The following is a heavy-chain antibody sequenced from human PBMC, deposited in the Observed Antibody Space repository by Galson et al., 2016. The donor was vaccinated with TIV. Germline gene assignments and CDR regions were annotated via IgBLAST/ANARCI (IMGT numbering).Heavy chain of an antibody. V-gene: IGHV3-30*04. Sequence: SLRLSCAASGFTFSSYALHWVRQAPGKALEWVGGISNDGSDKYYADSVKGRFTISRDKSKNTLSLQMASLRTEDTAVYYCARDPTGGSYHFDYWGQGALVIVS. D-gene: IGHD7-27*01. CDR1: GFTFSSYA. CDR2: ISNDGSDK. CDR3: ARDPTGGSYHFDY. J-gene: IGHJ4*02.